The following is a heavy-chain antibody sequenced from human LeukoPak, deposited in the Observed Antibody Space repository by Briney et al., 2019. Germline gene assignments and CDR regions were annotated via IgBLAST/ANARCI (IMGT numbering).Heavy chain of an antibody. CDR1: GGSISSSSYY. D-gene: IGHD6-6*01. V-gene: IGHV4-39*01. Sequence: SQTLSLTCTVSGGSISSSSYYWGWIRQPPGKGLEWIGSIYYSGSTYYNPSLKSRVTISVDTSKNQFSLKLSSVTAADTAVYYCATRPDIAGGPGWFDPWGQGTLVTVSS. CDR3: ATRPDIAGGPGWFDP. J-gene: IGHJ5*02. CDR2: IYYSGST.